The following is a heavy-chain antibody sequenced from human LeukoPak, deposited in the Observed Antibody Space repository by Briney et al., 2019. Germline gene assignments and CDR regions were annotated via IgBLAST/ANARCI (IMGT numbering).Heavy chain of an antibody. CDR1: GFTVRSNY. D-gene: IGHD6-13*01. Sequence: GGSLRLSCAASGFTVRSNYMSWVRQAPGKGLEWVANIKQDGSEKYYVDSVKGRFTISRDNAKNSLYLQMNSLRADDTAVYYCASGRQLGYWGQGTLVTVSS. CDR2: IKQDGSEK. V-gene: IGHV3-7*05. CDR3: ASGRQLGY. J-gene: IGHJ4*02.